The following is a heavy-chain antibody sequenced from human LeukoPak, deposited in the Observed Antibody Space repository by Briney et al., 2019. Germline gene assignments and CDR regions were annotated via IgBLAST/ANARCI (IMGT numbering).Heavy chain of an antibody. CDR1: GGTFSSYA. D-gene: IGHD1-26*01. V-gene: IGHV1-69*05. Sequence: SVKVSCKASGGTFSSYAISWVRQAPGQGLEWMGGIIPIFGTANYAQKLQGRVTMTTDTSTSTAYMELSSLRSEDTAVYYCASQTLGPGSYFDYWGQGTLVTVSS. CDR2: IIPIFGTA. CDR3: ASQTLGPGSYFDY. J-gene: IGHJ4*02.